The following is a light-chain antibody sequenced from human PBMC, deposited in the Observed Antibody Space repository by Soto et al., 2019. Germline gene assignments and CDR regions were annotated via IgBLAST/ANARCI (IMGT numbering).Light chain of an antibody. CDR1: QSVSSY. CDR2: DAS. Sequence: EIVLTQSPATLSLSPGERATLSCRASQSVSSYLAWYKQKPGQAPRLLIYDASNRATGIPARFSGSGSGTDFTLTISRLEPEDFEVYYCQQQGRSWITFGQGTRLEIK. J-gene: IGKJ5*01. V-gene: IGKV3-11*01. CDR3: QQQGRSWIT.